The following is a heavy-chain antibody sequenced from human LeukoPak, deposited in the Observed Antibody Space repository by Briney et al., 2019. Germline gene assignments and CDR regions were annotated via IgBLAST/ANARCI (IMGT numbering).Heavy chain of an antibody. J-gene: IGHJ5*02. V-gene: IGHV1-2*02. Sequence: ASVKVSCKASGYTFTGYYMHWVRQAPGQGLEWMGWINPNSGGTNYAQKFQGRVTMTRDTSISTAYMELSRLRSDDTAVYYCARDLPNYGDYGNNWFDPWGQGTLVTVSS. CDR1: GYTFTGYY. CDR2: INPNSGGT. D-gene: IGHD4-17*01. CDR3: ARDLPNYGDYGNNWFDP.